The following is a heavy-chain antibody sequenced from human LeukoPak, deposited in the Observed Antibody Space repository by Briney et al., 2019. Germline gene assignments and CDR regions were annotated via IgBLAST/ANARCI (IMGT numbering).Heavy chain of an antibody. CDR2: IYYSGST. CDR1: GGSIRSYY. V-gene: IGHV4-59*01. D-gene: IGHD6-13*01. Sequence: PSETLSLTCTVSGGSIRSYYWSWIRQPPGKGLEWIGYIYYSGSTNYSPSLKSRVTISVDTSKKQFSLKLSSVTAADTAVYYCARINYSRSYDYWYFDLWGRGTLVTVSS. CDR3: ARINYSRSYDYWYFDL. J-gene: IGHJ2*01.